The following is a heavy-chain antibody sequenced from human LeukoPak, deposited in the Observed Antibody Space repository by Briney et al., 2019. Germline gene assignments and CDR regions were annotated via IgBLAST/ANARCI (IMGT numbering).Heavy chain of an antibody. CDR1: GYTFTAYY. V-gene: IGHV1-2*02. CDR3: AIVRRDGYNSVGFAGSAYFDY. D-gene: IGHD5-24*01. J-gene: IGHJ4*02. Sequence: GASVKVSCKASGYTFTAYYMHWVRQAPGQGLEWMGWINPNSGGTIYAQKFQGRVTMTEDTSTDTAYMELSSLRSEDTAVYYCAIVRRDGYNSVGFAGSAYFDYWGQGTLVTVSS. CDR2: INPNSGGT.